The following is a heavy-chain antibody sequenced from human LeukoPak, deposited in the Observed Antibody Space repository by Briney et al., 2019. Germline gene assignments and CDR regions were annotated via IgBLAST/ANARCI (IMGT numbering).Heavy chain of an antibody. CDR1: GFTFRSHA. V-gene: IGHV3-23*01. J-gene: IGHJ4*02. D-gene: IGHD5-18*01. CDR2: IYENGGTT. CDR3: ARDRGTALDY. Sequence: GGSLRLSCVGSGFTFRSHAMSWVRQAPEKGLEFVSGIYENGGTTYYADSVKGRFSISRDNSKNTLYLQMNSLRAEDTAVYYCARDRGTALDYWGQGTLVTVSS.